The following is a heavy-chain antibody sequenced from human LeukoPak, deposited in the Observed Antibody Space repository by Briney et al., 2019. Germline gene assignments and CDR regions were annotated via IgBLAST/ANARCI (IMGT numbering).Heavy chain of an antibody. D-gene: IGHD3-10*01. V-gene: IGHV3-21*01. CDR1: GFTFSSYS. CDR3: ARDLMLLWLGEGEDGMDV. J-gene: IGHJ6*02. CDR2: ISSSSSYI. Sequence: GVSLTLSCAASGFTFSSYSMNWVRQAPGKGLEGVSSISSSSSYIYYADSVKGRFTLSRDNAKNSLYLQMNSLRAEDTAVYYCARDLMLLWLGEGEDGMDVWGQGTTVTVSS.